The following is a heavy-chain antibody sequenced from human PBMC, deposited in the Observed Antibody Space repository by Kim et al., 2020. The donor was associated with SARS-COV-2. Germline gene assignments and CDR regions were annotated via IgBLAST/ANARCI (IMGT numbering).Heavy chain of an antibody. CDR2: SSSSSNR. Sequence: SSSSSNRYYADSVKGRFTISRDNAQNSLYLQMNSLRAEDTAMYYCAARLDYWGQGALVTVSS. CDR3: AARLDY. J-gene: IGHJ4*02. V-gene: IGHV3-48*01.